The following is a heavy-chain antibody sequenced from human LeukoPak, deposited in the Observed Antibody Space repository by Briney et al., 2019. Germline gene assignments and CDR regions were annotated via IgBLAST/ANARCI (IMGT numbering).Heavy chain of an antibody. V-gene: IGHV3-48*03. CDR2: ISSSGSTI. D-gene: IGHD3-22*01. Sequence: TGGSLRLSCAASGFTFSSYEMNWVRQAPGKGLEWVSYISSSGSTIYYADSVKGRFTISRDNAKNSLYLQMNSLRAEDTAVYYCAREMLAVVAAQSWGQGTLVTVSS. J-gene: IGHJ5*02. CDR3: AREMLAVVAAQS. CDR1: GFTFSSYE.